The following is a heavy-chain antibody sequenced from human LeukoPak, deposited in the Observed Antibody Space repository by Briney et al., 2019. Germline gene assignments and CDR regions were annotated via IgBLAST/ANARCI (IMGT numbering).Heavy chain of an antibody. D-gene: IGHD1-26*01. J-gene: IGHJ3*02. Sequence: ASVKVSCKVSGYTLTELSMHWVRQAPGKGLEWMGGFDPEDGETIYAQKFQGRVTMTEDTSTDTAYMELSSLRSEDTAVYYCATDRPGVGAFDIWGQGTVVTVSS. V-gene: IGHV1-24*01. CDR1: GYTLTELS. CDR2: FDPEDGET. CDR3: ATDRPGVGAFDI.